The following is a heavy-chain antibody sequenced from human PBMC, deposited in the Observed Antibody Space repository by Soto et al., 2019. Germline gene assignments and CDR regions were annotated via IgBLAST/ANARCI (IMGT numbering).Heavy chain of an antibody. CDR3: AKDSDDFWSGYYPRGWFDP. CDR1: GFTFDDYA. V-gene: IGHV3-9*01. D-gene: IGHD3-3*01. CDR2: ISWNSGSI. Sequence: GGSLRLSCAASGFTFDDYAMHWVRQAPGKGLEWVSGISWNSGSIGYADSVKGRFTISRDNAKNSLYLQMNSLRAEDTALYYCAKDSDDFWSGYYPRGWFDPWGQGTLVTVSS. J-gene: IGHJ5*02.